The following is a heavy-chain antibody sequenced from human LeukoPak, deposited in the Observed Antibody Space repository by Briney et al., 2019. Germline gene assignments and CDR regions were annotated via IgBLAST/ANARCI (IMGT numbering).Heavy chain of an antibody. CDR1: GFIFADYS. V-gene: IGHV3-49*04. CDR2: GYGATR. J-gene: IGHJ3*01. D-gene: IGHD2-2*03. CDR3: ISWISRDGLKA. Sequence: GGSLRLSCTASGFIFADYSMSWVRQARGKGLEWVGFGYGATREYAAAVKGRFIISRDDSKSIAYLQMSSLKTEDTAVYYCISWISRDGLKAWGQGTMVTVSS.